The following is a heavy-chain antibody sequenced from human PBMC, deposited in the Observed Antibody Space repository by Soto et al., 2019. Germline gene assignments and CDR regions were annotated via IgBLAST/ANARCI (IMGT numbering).Heavy chain of an antibody. V-gene: IGHV3-23*01. Sequence: VQLLESGGGLVQPGGSLRLSCAACGFTFTTYAMTWVRQAPGKGLGWVSAINSAGTTYYADSVKRRFTISRDNAKNTLSLQMSDRKADDTAFYYCRRDWYEYYWGRGTLVTVSS. CDR1: GFTFTTYA. CDR2: INSAGTT. D-gene: IGHD6-13*01. J-gene: IGHJ4*02. CDR3: RRDWYEYY.